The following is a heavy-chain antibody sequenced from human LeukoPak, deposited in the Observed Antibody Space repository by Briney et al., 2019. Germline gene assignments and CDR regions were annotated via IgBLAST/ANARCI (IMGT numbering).Heavy chain of an antibody. CDR3: ARDVGSGAIDY. V-gene: IGHV3-11*01. CDR2: ISSSGSTI. D-gene: IGHD5-12*01. J-gene: IGHJ4*02. CDR1: GITFRSYW. Sequence: GGSLRLSCAASGITFRSYWMSWIRQAPGKGLEWVSYISSSGSTIYYADSVKGRFTISRDNAKNSLYLQMNSLRAEDTAVYYCARDVGSGAIDYWGQGTLVTVSS.